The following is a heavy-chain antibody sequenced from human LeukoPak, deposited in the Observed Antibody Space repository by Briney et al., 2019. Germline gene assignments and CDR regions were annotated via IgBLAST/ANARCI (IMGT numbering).Heavy chain of an antibody. D-gene: IGHD6-6*01. CDR2: ISAYNGNT. J-gene: IGHJ4*02. CDR1: GYTFTSYG. CDR3: ARDLGYSSSLSGDY. Sequence: ASVKVSCKASGYTFTSYGISWVRQDPGQGLEWMGWISAYNGNTNYAQKLQGRVTMTTDTSTSTAYMELRSLRSDDTAVYYCARDLGYSSSLSGDYWGQGTLVTVSS. V-gene: IGHV1-18*01.